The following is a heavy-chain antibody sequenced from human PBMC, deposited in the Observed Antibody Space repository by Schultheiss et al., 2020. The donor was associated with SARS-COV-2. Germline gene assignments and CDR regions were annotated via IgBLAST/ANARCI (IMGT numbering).Heavy chain of an antibody. CDR2: IYHSGST. D-gene: IGHD6-19*01. CDR3: ARGPYSSGVRVSY. Sequence: SETLSLTCTVSGGSISSSSYYWGWIRQPPGKGLEWIGYIYHSGSTYYNPSLKSRVTISVDTSKNQFSLKLSSVTAADTAVYYCARGPYSSGVRVSYWGQGTLVTVSS. CDR1: GGSISSSSYY. V-gene: IGHV4-39*07. J-gene: IGHJ4*02.